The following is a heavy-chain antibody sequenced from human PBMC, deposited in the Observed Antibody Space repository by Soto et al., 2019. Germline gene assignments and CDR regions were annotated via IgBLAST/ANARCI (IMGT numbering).Heavy chain of an antibody. D-gene: IGHD2-8*01. CDR2: IVVGSGNT. CDR1: GFTFTSSA. J-gene: IGHJ6*02. V-gene: IGHV1-58*01. CDR3: AAGGGMVYAIDYYGRDA. Sequence: GASVKVSCKASGFTFTSSAVHWVRQARGQRLEWIGWIVVGSGNTNYAQKFQERVTITRDMSKSTAYMELSSLRSEDTAVYYCAAGGGMVYAIDYYGRDAWGQGTTVTVSS.